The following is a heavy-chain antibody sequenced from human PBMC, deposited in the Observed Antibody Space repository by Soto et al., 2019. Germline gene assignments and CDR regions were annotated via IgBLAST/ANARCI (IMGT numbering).Heavy chain of an antibody. Sequence: GGSLRLSCAASGFTFDDYAMHWVRQAPGKGLEWVSGISWNSGSIGYADSVKGRFTITRDNAKNTLYLQMNSLRAEDTALYYCAEESGRGYDSSGNSFDYWGQGTLVTVSS. V-gene: IGHV3-9*01. CDR1: GFTFDDYA. CDR3: AEESGRGYDSSGNSFDY. J-gene: IGHJ4*02. D-gene: IGHD3-22*01. CDR2: ISWNSGSI.